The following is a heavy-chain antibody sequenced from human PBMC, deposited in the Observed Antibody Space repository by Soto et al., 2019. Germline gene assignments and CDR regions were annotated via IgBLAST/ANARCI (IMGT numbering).Heavy chain of an antibody. D-gene: IGHD4-17*01. V-gene: IGHV3-11*06. Sequence: PWWSLRLSCAASVFTCSDYYMSWIRQAPGKGLEWVSYISSSSSYTNYADSVKGRFTISRDNAKNSLYLQMNSLRAEDTAVYYCAREETTVTTLYYYYGMDVWGQGTTVTVSS. CDR1: VFTCSDYY. CDR2: ISSSSSYT. CDR3: AREETTVTTLYYYYGMDV. J-gene: IGHJ6*02.